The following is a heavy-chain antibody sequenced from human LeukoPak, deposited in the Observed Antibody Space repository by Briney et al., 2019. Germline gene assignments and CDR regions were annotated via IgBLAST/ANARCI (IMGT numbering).Heavy chain of an antibody. J-gene: IGHJ4*02. CDR2: INPNSGGT. V-gene: IGHV1-2*02. Sequence: ASVKVSCKASGYTFTGYYMHWVRQAPGQGLEWMGWINPNSGGTNYAQKFQGMVTMTRDTSISTAYMELSRLRSEDTAVYYCARGRGYYDFWSGFDYWGQGTLVTVSS. CDR1: GYTFTGYY. D-gene: IGHD3-3*01. CDR3: ARGRGYYDFWSGFDY.